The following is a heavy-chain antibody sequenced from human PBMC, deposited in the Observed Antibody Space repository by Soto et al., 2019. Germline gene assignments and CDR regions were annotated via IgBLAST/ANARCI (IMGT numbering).Heavy chain of an antibody. CDR2: VSHDGRNT. D-gene: IGHD6-19*01. CDR3: AKGGRQWLVTSDFNY. V-gene: IGHV3-30*18. J-gene: IGHJ4*02. CDR1: GFTFSDYD. Sequence: VQLVESGGGVVQPGRSLRLSFAASGFTFSDYDMHWVRQAPGKGLEWVAVVSHDGRNTHYADSVKGRFTISRDSSKNTVSLEMTSLRAEDTAVYYCAKGGRQWLVTSDFNYWGQGALVTVSS.